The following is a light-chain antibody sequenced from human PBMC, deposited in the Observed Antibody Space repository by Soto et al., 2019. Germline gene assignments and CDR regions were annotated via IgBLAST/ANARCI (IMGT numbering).Light chain of an antibody. CDR1: QSISTW. CDR2: DGS. J-gene: IGKJ1*01. CDR3: QQYKSYWT. V-gene: IGKV1-5*02. Sequence: EIKMPLSHSNLSASVGDGVTIICRASQSISTWLAWYQQKPAKAPILLICDGSSLETGVLSRFSGSGSGTEFTLTIHTLQPDDFATYYCQQYKSYWTVGQGTKVDIK.